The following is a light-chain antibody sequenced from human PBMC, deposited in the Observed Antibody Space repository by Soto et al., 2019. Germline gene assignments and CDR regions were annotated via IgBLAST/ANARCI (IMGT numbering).Light chain of an antibody. CDR1: SSDVGAYNY. J-gene: IGLJ2*01. CDR3: SSYTSSNTVL. V-gene: IGLV2-14*01. CDR2: DVS. Sequence: QSALTQPASVSGSPGQSITISCTGTSSDVGAYNYVSWYQQHPGKAPKLMIYDVSNRPSGLSNRFSGSKSGNTASLTISGLQAEDEADYYCSSYTSSNTVLFGGGTKLTV.